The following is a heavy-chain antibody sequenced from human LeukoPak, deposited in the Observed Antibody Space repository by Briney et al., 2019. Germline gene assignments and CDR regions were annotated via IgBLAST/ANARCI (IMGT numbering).Heavy chain of an antibody. J-gene: IGHJ5*02. V-gene: IGHV3-23*01. CDR3: AKDAYTSSWYRFDP. CDR2: ISGSGGGT. Sequence: GGSLRLSCAASRFTFSSYAMSWVRQAPGKGLEWVSAISGSGGGTSYADSVKGRFTISRDNSKNTLSLQMNSLRAEDTAVYYCAKDAYTSSWYRFDPWGQGTLVTVSS. D-gene: IGHD6-13*01. CDR1: RFTFSSYA.